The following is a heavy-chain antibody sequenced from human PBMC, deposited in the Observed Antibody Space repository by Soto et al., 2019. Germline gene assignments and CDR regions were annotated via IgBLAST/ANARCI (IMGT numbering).Heavy chain of an antibody. CDR1: GGSISSGGYY. D-gene: IGHD5-18*01. CDR2: IYYSGST. V-gene: IGHV4-31*03. Sequence: SETLSLTCTVSGGSISSGGYYWSWIRQHPGKGLEWIGYIYYSGSTYYNPSLKSRVTISVDTSKNQFSLKLSSVTAADTAVYYCARGYPPDYYGMDVWGQGTTVTVSS. J-gene: IGHJ6*02. CDR3: ARGYPPDYYGMDV.